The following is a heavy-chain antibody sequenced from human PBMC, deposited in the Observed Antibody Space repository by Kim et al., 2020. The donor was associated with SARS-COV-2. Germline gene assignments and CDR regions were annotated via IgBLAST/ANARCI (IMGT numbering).Heavy chain of an antibody. CDR3: ARAGGGSYCYGMDV. J-gene: IGHJ6*02. D-gene: IGHD1-26*01. V-gene: IGHV3-30*01. Sequence: ADSVKSRFTISRDNSKNTLYLQMNSLRAEDTAVYYCARAGGGSYCYGMDVWGQGTTGTVSS.